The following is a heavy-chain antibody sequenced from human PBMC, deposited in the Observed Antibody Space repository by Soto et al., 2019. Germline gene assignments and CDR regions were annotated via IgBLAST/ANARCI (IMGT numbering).Heavy chain of an antibody. V-gene: IGHV4-4*08. CDR2: IYSSGST. J-gene: IGHJ4*02. CDR1: GGSIRSYY. CDR3: ARGSGWYYY. D-gene: IGHD6-19*01. Sequence: QVQLQELGPGLVKPSETLSLTCTVSGGSIRSYYWSWIRQPPGKGLEWIGYIYSSGSTNYNPSLKSRVTISVDTSKNQFSLKLSSVTAADTAVYYCARGSGWYYYWGQGILVTVSS.